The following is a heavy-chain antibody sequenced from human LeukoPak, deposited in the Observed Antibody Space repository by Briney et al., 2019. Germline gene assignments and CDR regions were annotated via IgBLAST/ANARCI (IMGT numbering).Heavy chain of an antibody. CDR1: GYTFTSYA. D-gene: IGHD3-10*01. CDR2: INAGNGNT. V-gene: IGHV1-3*01. CDR3: ASASYGSGTIGY. Sequence: ASVKVSCKASGYTFTSYAMHWVRQAPGQRLEWMGWINAGNGNTKYSQKFQGRVTITRDTSASTAYMELSGLRSEDTAVYYCASASYGSGTIGYWGQGTLVTVSS. J-gene: IGHJ4*02.